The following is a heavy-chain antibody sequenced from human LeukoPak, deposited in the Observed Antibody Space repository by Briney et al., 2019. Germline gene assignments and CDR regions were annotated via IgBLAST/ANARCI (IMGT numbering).Heavy chain of an antibody. CDR3: AKDWEGGYSNHY. CDR1: GFTLSSYA. CDR2: ISGSGGST. J-gene: IGHJ4*02. Sequence: GGSLRLPCAASGFTLSSYAMSWVRQAPGKGLEWVSAISGSGGSTYYADSVKGRFTISRDNSKNTLYLQMNSLRAEDTAVYYCAKDWEGGYSNHYWGQGTLVTVSS. D-gene: IGHD4-11*01. V-gene: IGHV3-23*01.